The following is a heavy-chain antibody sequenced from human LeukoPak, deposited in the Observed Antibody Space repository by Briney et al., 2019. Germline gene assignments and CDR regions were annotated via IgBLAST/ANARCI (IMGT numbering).Heavy chain of an antibody. CDR3: ARLYCGGDCPSDWFGP. V-gene: IGHV4-59*11. Sequence: SETLSLTCTVSGGPISSHYWSWIRQPPGKGLEWIGYIYYSGSTNYNPSLKSRVTISVDTSKNQFSLKLSSVTAADTAVYYCARLYCGGDCPSDWFGPWGQGTLVTVSS. J-gene: IGHJ5*02. CDR1: GGPISSHY. D-gene: IGHD2-21*02. CDR2: IYYSGST.